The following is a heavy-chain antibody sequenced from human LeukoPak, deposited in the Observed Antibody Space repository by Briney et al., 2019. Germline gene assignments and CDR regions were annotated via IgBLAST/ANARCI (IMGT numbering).Heavy chain of an antibody. D-gene: IGHD6-19*01. CDR1: GFTFSSYG. CDR3: AKDCGSSGWYYFDY. V-gene: IGHV3-23*01. J-gene: IGHJ4*02. CDR2: ISGSGGST. Sequence: GGSLRLSCAASGFTFSSYGMSWVRQAPGKGLEWVSAISGSGGSTDYADSVKGRFTISRDNSKNTLYLQMDSLRAEDTAVYYCAKDCGSSGWYYFDYWGQGTLVSVSS.